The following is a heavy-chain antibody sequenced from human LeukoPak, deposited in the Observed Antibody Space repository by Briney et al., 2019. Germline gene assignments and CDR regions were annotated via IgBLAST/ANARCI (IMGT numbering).Heavy chain of an antibody. V-gene: IGHV4-34*01. D-gene: IGHD6-13*01. Sequence: SETLSLTCAVYGGSFSGYYWSWIRQPPGKGLEWIGEVNHSGSTNYNPSLKSRVTISVDTSKNQFSLKLSSVTAADTAVYYCARESSSCHFDYWGQGTLVTVSS. CDR1: GGSFSGYY. J-gene: IGHJ4*02. CDR2: VNHSGST. CDR3: ARESSSCHFDY.